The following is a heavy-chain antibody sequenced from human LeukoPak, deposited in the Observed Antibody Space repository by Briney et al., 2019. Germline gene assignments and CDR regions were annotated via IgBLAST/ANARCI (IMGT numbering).Heavy chain of an antibody. V-gene: IGHV4-34*01. CDR3: ARGRGYDFWSGYSGHYFDY. CDR2: INHSGST. Sequence: SETLSLTCAVYGGSFSGYYWSWIRQPPGKGLEWIGEINHSGSTNYNPSLTSRVTISVDTSKNQCSLKLSSVTAADTAVYYWARGRGYDFWSGYSGHYFDYWGQGTLVTVSS. CDR1: GGSFSGYY. J-gene: IGHJ4*02. D-gene: IGHD3-3*01.